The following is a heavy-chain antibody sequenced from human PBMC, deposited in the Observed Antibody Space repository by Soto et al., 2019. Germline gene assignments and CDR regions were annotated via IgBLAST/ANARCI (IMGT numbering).Heavy chain of an antibody. CDR2: IYYSGST. V-gene: IGHV4-39*01. CDR3: ATVGRYGSASHYYYSSYGMDA. J-gene: IGHJ6*04. CDR1: GGSISSSSYY. Sequence: SETLSLTCTVSGGSISSSSYYWGWIRQPPGKGLEWIGSIYYSGSTYYNPSVKSRVTISVDTSKNQISLKLSSVTAAVTAVYYFATVGRYGSASHYYYSSYGMDAWGKGTTLTVSS. D-gene: IGHD3-10*01.